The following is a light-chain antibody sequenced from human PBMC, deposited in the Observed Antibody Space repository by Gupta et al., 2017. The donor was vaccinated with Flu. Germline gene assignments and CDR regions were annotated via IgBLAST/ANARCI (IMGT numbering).Light chain of an antibody. CDR2: DAS. V-gene: IGKV3-11*01. CDR1: QSVSSY. Sequence: EIVLTQSPATLSLSPGERATLSCRASQSVSSYLAWYQQKPGQAPRLLIYDASNRATGIPARFSGSGSGTDFTLTSSSREPEDFAVYYCQQRSNWRTFGQGTKLEIK. J-gene: IGKJ2*01. CDR3: QQRSNWRT.